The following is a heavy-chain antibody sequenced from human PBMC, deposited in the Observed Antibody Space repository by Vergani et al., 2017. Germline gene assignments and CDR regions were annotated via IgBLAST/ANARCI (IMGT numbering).Heavy chain of an antibody. CDR3: AKDQLWSGSYYNY. Sequence: EVELVESGGGLVQPGGSLRLSCAASGFTFNEYWMHWARQVPGKGLVWVSGMNGDGDTISYADSVKGRFTISRDNAKNTLFLQMNSLRAEDTAVYYCAKDQLWSGSYYNYWGQGTLVTVSS. J-gene: IGHJ4*02. V-gene: IGHV3-74*01. D-gene: IGHD1-26*01. CDR1: GFTFNEYW. CDR2: MNGDGDTI.